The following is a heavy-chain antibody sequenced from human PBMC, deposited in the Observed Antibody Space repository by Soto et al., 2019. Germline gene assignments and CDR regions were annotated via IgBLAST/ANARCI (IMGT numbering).Heavy chain of an antibody. D-gene: IGHD3-10*01. CDR2: IYHSGST. V-gene: IGHV4-30-2*01. J-gene: IGHJ4*02. Sequence: SETLSLTCAVSGGSISSGGYSWTWLRQPPGKGLEWIGYIYHSGSTYYNPSLKSRVTISVDRSKNQFSLKLSSVTAADTAVYYCARGPPFGYWGQGTLVTVSS. CDR3: ARGPPFGY. CDR1: GGSISSGGYS.